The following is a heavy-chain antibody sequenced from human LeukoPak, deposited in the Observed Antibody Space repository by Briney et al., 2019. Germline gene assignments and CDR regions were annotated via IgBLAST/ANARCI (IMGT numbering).Heavy chain of an antibody. Sequence: SETLSLTCAVYGGSFSGYYWSWIRQPPGKGLEWIGEINHSGSTNYNPSLKSRVTISVDTSKNQFSLKLSSVTAADTAVYYCARSPLRAFDIWGRGTMVTVSS. CDR2: INHSGST. J-gene: IGHJ3*02. CDR1: GGSFSGYY. V-gene: IGHV4-34*01. CDR3: ARSPLRAFDI. D-gene: IGHD3-16*01.